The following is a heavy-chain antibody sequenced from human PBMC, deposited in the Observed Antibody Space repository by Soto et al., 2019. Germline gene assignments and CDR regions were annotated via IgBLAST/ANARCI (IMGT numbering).Heavy chain of an antibody. CDR1: GFTFTTFG. CDR2: ISYDGLNK. Sequence: QVQLVESGGGVVQPGGSLRLSCTASGFTFTTFGIHWVRKAPARGLRGVDLISYDGLNKYFSDSLKGRFTISRDNYKNTLSLQMNSLSAADTAVYYCAKDLQAYGDYNYYYYGMDVWGQGTTVSVSS. J-gene: IGHJ6*02. D-gene: IGHD4-17*01. V-gene: IGHV3-30*18. CDR3: AKDLQAYGDYNYYYYGMDV.